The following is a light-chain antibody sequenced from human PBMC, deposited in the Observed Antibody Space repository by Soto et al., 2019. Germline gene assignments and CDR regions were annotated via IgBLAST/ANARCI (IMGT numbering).Light chain of an antibody. J-gene: IGKJ4*01. CDR2: GTS. CDR3: QQYASSPLLT. CDR1: QTIGRNY. Sequence: ETVLTQSPATLSVSPGETATLSCRASQTIGRNYLAWYQQKPGQAPRLLIFGTSTRATGIPDRFSGSGSGTDFTLSISRLEPEDFAVYYCQQYASSPLLTFGGGTKVEIK. V-gene: IGKV3-20*01.